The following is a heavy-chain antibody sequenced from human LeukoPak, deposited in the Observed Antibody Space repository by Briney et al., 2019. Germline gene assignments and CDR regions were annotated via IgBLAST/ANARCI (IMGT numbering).Heavy chain of an antibody. Sequence: SSVKVSCKASGGTFSSYAISWVRQAPGQGLEWMGRIIPILGIANYAQKFQGRVTITADKSTSTAYMELSSLRSEDTAVYYCASGHTTTYCSSTSCHYYYGMDVWGQGTTVTVSS. J-gene: IGHJ6*02. CDR2: IIPILGIA. D-gene: IGHD2-2*01. CDR1: GGTFSSYA. CDR3: ASGHTTTYCSSTSCHYYYGMDV. V-gene: IGHV1-69*04.